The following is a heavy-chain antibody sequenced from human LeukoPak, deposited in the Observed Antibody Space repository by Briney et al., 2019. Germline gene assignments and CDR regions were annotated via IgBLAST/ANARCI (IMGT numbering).Heavy chain of an antibody. CDR3: ARVGCSSTPCYGYDY. D-gene: IGHD2-2*01. J-gene: IGHJ4*02. V-gene: IGHV4-4*02. Sequence: SGTLSLTCAVSGGSISSTNWWSWVRQPPGKGLEWIGEIYHSRSTNYNPSLKSRVTISVDRSKNQFSLKLSSVTAADTAVYYCARVGCSSTPCYGYDYWGQGTLVTVSS. CDR1: GGSISSTNW. CDR2: IYHSRST.